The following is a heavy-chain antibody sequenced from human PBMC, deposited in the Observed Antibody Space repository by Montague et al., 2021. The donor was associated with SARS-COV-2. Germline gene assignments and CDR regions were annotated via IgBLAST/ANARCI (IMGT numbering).Heavy chain of an antibody. V-gene: IGHV2-5*02. Sequence: PALVKPTQTLTLTCTFSGFSLSSSGVGVGWIRQPPGKAPEWLALIYWDDDTRYSPPLKSRLTVTKGTSKNQVVRTLTNMDTVDTATYFCAHIRRMYYFDDWGQGTLVTVSS. CDR3: AHIRRMYYFDD. CDR1: GFSLSSSGVG. J-gene: IGHJ4*02. CDR2: IYWDDDT. D-gene: IGHD2/OR15-2a*01.